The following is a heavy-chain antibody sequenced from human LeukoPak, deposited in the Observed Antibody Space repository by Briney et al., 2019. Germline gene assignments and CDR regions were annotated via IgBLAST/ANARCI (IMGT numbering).Heavy chain of an antibody. J-gene: IGHJ4*02. V-gene: IGHV3-30-3*01. D-gene: IGHD1-26*01. CDR1: GFTFNNYA. CDR3: ARDGIVGTPLFKFDY. Sequence: GGSLRLSCAASGFTFNNYAIHWVRQAPGKGLEWVAIISFDGGNKYYADSVKGRFTISRDNSKNTLHLQMNSLRAEDTAVYYCARDGIVGTPLFKFDYWGQGTLGTVSS. CDR2: ISFDGGNK.